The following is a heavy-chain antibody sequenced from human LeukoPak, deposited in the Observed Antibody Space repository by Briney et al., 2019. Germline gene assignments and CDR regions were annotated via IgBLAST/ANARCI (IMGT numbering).Heavy chain of an antibody. V-gene: IGHV3-15*01. CDR2: IKSKTDGATT. D-gene: IGHD4-17*01. CDR3: TTATVPNQ. CDR1: GFTFTNAW. Sequence: GGSLRLSCAASGFTFTNAWMSWVRQAPGKGLEWVGRIKSKTDGATTDYAAPVKGRFTISSDDSKNTLYLQMSSLKTEDTAVYYCTTATVPNQWGQGTLVTVSS. J-gene: IGHJ4*02.